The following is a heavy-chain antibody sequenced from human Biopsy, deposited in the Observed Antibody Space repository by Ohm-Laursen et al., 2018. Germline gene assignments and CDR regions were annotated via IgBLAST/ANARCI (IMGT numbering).Heavy chain of an antibody. CDR3: ATKLTGYFHH. V-gene: IGHV1-69*06. CDR1: GATFCNYG. D-gene: IGHD3-9*01. J-gene: IGHJ1*01. CDR2: NIPFLGTG. Sequence: SSVKVSCKAPGATFCNYGVHWVRQSPGPGLEWLGGNIPFLGTGNSAQKLQDRVTVAADTSTSTATMELRSLRCADTAMYYCATKLTGYFHHWGQGTLVIVSS.